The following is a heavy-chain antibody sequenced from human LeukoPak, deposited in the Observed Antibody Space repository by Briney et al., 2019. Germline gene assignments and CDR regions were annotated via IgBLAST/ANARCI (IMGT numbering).Heavy chain of an antibody. D-gene: IGHD5-24*01. Sequence: ASVKVSCKASGGTFNNYAINWVRQAPGQGLEWVGRLIPLFGTPNYAQKFQGKVTITADESTSTFYMDLSGLRSEDTAVHYCAHATQRLPTIMIDAFDIWCQGTRVTVSS. CDR1: GGTFNNYA. CDR2: LIPLFGTP. V-gene: IGHV1-69*13. J-gene: IGHJ3*02. CDR3: AHATQRLPTIMIDAFDI.